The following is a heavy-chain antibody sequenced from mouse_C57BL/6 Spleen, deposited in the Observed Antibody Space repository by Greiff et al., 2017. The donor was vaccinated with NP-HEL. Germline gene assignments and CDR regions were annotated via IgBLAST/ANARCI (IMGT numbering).Heavy chain of an antibody. CDR1: GYTFTDYY. CDR3: ANYYGNYYAMDY. D-gene: IGHD2-1*01. Sequence: VQLQQSGPELVKPGASVKISCKASGYTFTDYYMNWVKQSHGKSLEWIGDINPNNGGTSYNQKFKGKATLTVDKSSSTAYMELRSLTSEDSAVYYCANYYGNYYAMDYWGQGTSVTVSS. V-gene: IGHV1-26*01. CDR2: INPNNGGT. J-gene: IGHJ4*01.